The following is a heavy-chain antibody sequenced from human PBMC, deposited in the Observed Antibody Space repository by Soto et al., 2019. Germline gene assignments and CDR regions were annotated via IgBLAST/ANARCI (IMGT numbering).Heavy chain of an antibody. V-gene: IGHV3-30*04. CDR3: ARDLGPEYYYDSSGYLFDY. Sequence: GGSLRLSCAASGFTFSSYAMHWVHQAPGKGLEWVAVISYDGSNKYYADSVKGRFTISRDNSKNTLYLQMNSLRAEDTAVYYCARDLGPEYYYDSSGYLFDYWGQGTLVTVSS. CDR1: GFTFSSYA. J-gene: IGHJ4*02. D-gene: IGHD3-22*01. CDR2: ISYDGSNK.